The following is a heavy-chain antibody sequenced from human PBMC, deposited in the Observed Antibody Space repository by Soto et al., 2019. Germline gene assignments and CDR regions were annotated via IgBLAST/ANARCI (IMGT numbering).Heavy chain of an antibody. CDR1: GGSISSGGYY. V-gene: IGHV4-31*03. CDR2: IYYSGST. CDR3: ARDKGGNPPSYGMDV. D-gene: IGHD1-26*01. J-gene: IGHJ6*02. Sequence: QVQLQESGPGLVKPSQTLSLTCTVSGGSISSGGYYWSWIRQHPGKGLEWIGYIYYSGSTYYNPSLKSRVTISVDTSKNQFSLKLSSVTAADTTVYYCARDKGGNPPSYGMDVWGQGTTVTVSS.